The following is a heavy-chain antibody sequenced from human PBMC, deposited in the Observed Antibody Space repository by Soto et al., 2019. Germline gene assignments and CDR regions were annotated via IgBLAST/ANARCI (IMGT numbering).Heavy chain of an antibody. CDR3: ARDLWGYCGTDCYPLDV. J-gene: IGHJ6*02. CDR2: MYNTGST. D-gene: IGHD2-21*02. CDR1: GGSISGYY. Sequence: QVQLQESGPGLVKPSETLSLTCTVSGGSISGYYWSWIRQPPGKGLEWIGYMYNTGSTVYNPSFKMRVTISVDTSKNQFSLKLNSVTAADPAVYYCARDLWGYCGTDCYPLDVWGQGTTVTVSS. V-gene: IGHV4-59*01.